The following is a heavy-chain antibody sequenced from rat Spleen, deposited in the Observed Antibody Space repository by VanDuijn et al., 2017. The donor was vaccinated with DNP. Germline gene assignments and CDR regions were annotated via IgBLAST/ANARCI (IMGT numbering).Heavy chain of an antibody. V-gene: IGHV5-31*01. CDR1: GFTFNNYW. D-gene: IGHD1-8*01. CDR3: ARDSRDYGSYVDYFDY. Sequence: EVQLVESGGDLVQPGRSLKLSCVASGFTFNNYWMTWIRQVPGKGPEWVASISSSGGSTYYPDSVKGRFTISRDNAKNTLYLQMKSLRSEDTATYYCARDSRDYGSYVDYFDYWGQGVMVTVSS. CDR2: ISSSGGST. J-gene: IGHJ2*01.